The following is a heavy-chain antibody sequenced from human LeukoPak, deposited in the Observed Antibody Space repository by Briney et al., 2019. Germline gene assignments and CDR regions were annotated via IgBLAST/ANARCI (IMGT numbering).Heavy chain of an antibody. CDR2: INHSGST. CDR1: GFTFGDYA. J-gene: IGHJ6*02. CDR3: ARVNGAYNYGMDV. Sequence: GSLRLSCTASGFTFGDYAMSWFRQAPGKGLEWIGEINHSGSTNYNPSLKSRVTTSVDTSKNQFSLKLSSVTAADTAVYYCARVNGAYNYGMDVWGQGTTVTVSS. D-gene: IGHD4-17*01. V-gene: IGHV4-34*01.